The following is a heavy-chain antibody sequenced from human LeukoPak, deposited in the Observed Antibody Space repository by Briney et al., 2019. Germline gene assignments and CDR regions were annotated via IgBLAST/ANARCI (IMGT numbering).Heavy chain of an antibody. CDR1: GFTFSSYG. J-gene: IGHJ4*02. D-gene: IGHD6-19*01. CDR2: ISYDGSNK. Sequence: GGSLRLSCAASGFTFSSYGMHWVRQAPGKGLEWVAVISYDGSNKYYADSVKGRFTISRDNSKNTLYLQMNSLRAEDTAVYYCAKDFPPQYSSGLDYWGQGTLVTVSS. V-gene: IGHV3-30*18. CDR3: AKDFPPQYSSGLDY.